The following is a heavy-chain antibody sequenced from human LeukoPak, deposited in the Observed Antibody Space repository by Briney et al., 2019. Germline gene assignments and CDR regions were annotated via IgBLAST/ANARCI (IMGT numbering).Heavy chain of an antibody. J-gene: IGHJ4*02. Sequence: GASVKVSCKASGYTFTSYYMYWVRQAPGQGLEWMGIINPSGGSTSYAQKFQGRVTMTRDMSTSTVYMELSSLRSEDTAVYYCARAYSTFRTSVYDSTQLLPVSGDYFDYWGQGTLVTVSS. D-gene: IGHD5/OR15-5a*01. CDR3: ARAYSTFRTSVYDSTQLLPVSGDYFDY. CDR2: INPSGGST. CDR1: GYTFTSYY. V-gene: IGHV1-46*01.